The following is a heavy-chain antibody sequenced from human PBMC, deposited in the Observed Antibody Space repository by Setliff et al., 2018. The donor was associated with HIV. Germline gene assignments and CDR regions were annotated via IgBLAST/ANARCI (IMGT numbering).Heavy chain of an antibody. CDR2: IYNDGVNR. D-gene: IGHD3-22*01. V-gene: IGHV3-30*02. CDR3: VKKERSPMIVVAIDAFDI. Sequence: PGGSLRLSCAAAGFIFSDYGIHWVRQAPGKGLEWVAVIYNDGVNRYFGDFVEGRFIISRDNSQNTLYLQMSSLRAEDTAVYYCVKKERSPMIVVAIDAFDIWGQGTMVTVSS. CDR1: GFIFSDYG. J-gene: IGHJ3*02.